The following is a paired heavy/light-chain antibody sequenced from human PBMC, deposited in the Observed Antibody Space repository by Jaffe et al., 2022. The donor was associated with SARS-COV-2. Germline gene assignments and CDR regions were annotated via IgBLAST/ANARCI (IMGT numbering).Light chain of an antibody. CDR2: AAS. Sequence: DIQLTQSPSFLSASVGDRVTITCRASQGISSYLAWYQQKPGKAPKLLIYAASTLQSGVPSRFSGSGSGTEFTLTISSLQPEDFATYYCQQLNSYPRTFGPGTKVDIK. CDR1: QGISSY. CDR3: QQLNSYPRT. V-gene: IGKV1-9*01. J-gene: IGKJ3*01.
Heavy chain of an antibody. D-gene: IGHD2-15*01. CDR3: ATEPPGLHRRYSGSGYGMDV. V-gene: IGHV1-18*01. Sequence: QVQLVQSGAEVKKPGASVKVSCKASGYTFTSYGISWVRQAPGQGLEWMGWISAYNGNTNYAQKLQGRVTMTTDTSTSTAYMELRSLRSDDTAVYYCATEPPGLHRRYSGSGYGMDVWGQGTTVTVSS. CDR1: GYTFTSYG. J-gene: IGHJ6*02. CDR2: ISAYNGNT.